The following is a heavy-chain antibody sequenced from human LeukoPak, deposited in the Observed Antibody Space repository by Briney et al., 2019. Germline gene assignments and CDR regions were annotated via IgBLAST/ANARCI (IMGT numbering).Heavy chain of an antibody. CDR1: GGPISTYY. CDR2: IYHSGST. J-gene: IGHJ1*01. CDR3: ARGGAARLHFQN. D-gene: IGHD6-6*01. Sequence: SETLSLTCTVSGGPISTYYWNWLRQPPGKGLEWIGYIYHSGSTNYNPSLQSRVTISVDTSKNQFSLNLNSVTAADTAVYYCARGGAARLHFQNWGQGTLVTVSS. V-gene: IGHV4-59*01.